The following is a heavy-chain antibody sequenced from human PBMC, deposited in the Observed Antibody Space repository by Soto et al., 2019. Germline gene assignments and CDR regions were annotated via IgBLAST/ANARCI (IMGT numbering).Heavy chain of an antibody. Sequence: ASVKVSCKASGYTFSNYDIYWVRQATGQRLESMGWMRPNSGQTGYAQEFQGRVTMTRDTSISTAYMELSSLTSDDTAVYYCVRGNNAVGGFDIWGQGTMVT. CDR3: VRGNNAVGGFDI. D-gene: IGHD1-20*01. CDR1: GYTFSNYD. J-gene: IGHJ3*02. CDR2: MRPNSGQT. V-gene: IGHV1-8*01.